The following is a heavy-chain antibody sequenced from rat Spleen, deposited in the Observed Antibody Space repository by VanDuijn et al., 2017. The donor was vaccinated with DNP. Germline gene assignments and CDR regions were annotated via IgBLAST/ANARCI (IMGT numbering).Heavy chain of an antibody. CDR2: ISSDGSRN. V-gene: IGHV5-29*01. D-gene: IGHD4-3*01. Sequence: EVQLVESGGDLVQPGRSLKLSCVASGFTFNKYWMTWIRQAPARGLEWVATISSDGSRNFYRDPVKGRFTVSKDNAKTTLYLQMDSLRSEETATYYGARHGFGYFDYWGQGVMVTVSS. CDR1: GFTFNKYW. J-gene: IGHJ2*01. CDR3: ARHGFGYFDY.